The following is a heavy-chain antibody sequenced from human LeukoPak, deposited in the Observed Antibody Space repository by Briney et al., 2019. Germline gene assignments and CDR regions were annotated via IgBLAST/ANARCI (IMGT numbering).Heavy chain of an antibody. D-gene: IGHD3-10*01. Sequence: GGSLRLSCAASGFTFSSYSMNWVRQAPGKGLEWVSSISSSSSYIYYADSVKGRFTISRDNAKNSLYLQMNSLRAEDTAVYYCATGSDQDGSGRPNPYYYYYGMDVWGQGTTVTVSS. CDR1: GFTFSSYS. CDR3: ATGSDQDGSGRPNPYYYYYGMDV. V-gene: IGHV3-21*01. J-gene: IGHJ6*02. CDR2: ISSSSSYI.